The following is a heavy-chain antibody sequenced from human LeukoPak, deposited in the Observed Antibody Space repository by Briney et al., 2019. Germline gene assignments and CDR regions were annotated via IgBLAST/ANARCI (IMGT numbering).Heavy chain of an antibody. CDR2: IIPIFGTA. J-gene: IGHJ2*01. D-gene: IGHD6-19*01. CDR1: GGTFSSYA. Sequence: ASVKVSCKASGGTFSSYAISWVRQAPGQGLEWMGGIIPIFGTANYAQKFQGRVTMTRDTSTSTVYMELSSLRSEDTAVYYCARDSNAVAVAGGYWYFDLWGRGTLVTVSS. V-gene: IGHV1-69*05. CDR3: ARDSNAVAVAGGYWYFDL.